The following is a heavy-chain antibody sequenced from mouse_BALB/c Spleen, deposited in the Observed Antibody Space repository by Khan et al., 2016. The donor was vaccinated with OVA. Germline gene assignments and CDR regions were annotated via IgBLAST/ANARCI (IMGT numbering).Heavy chain of an antibody. CDR3: VRNIHAYDPWCAY. CDR2: IYWDDEK. CDR1: GFSLSTSGMG. V-gene: IGHV8-12*01. Sequence: QVTLKESGPGILQSSQTLSLTCSFSGFSLSTSGMGVSWIRQPSGKGLEWLAHIYWDDEKRYNPSLKSRLTISKDTSRNPVFLRITSVDTADTATYYCVRNIHAYDPWCAYWGQGTLVTVSS. J-gene: IGHJ3*01. D-gene: IGHD2-2*01.